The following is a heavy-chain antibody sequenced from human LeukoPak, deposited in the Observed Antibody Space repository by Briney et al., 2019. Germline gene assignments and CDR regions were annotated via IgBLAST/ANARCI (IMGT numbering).Heavy chain of an antibody. CDR1: GFTFSSYG. J-gene: IGHJ4*02. Sequence: GGSLRLSCAASGFTFSSYGMHWVRQAPGKGLEWVAFIRYDGSNKYYADSVKGRFTISRDNSKNTLYLQMNSLRAEDTAVYYCAKETGYGDSNYFDYWGQGTLVTVSS. D-gene: IGHD2-21*01. CDR2: IRYDGSNK. V-gene: IGHV3-30*02. CDR3: AKETGYGDSNYFDY.